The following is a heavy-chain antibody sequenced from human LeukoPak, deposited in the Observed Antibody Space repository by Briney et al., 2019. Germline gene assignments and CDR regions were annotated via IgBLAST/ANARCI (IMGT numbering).Heavy chain of an antibody. J-gene: IGHJ4*02. D-gene: IGHD3-10*01. CDR3: ARSLLLWFGELRWGDY. Sequence: GGSLRLSCAASGFTFSSYSMNWVRQAPGKGLEWVSSISSNSSYIYYADSVKGRFTISRDNAKNSLYLQMNSLRAEDTAVYYCARSLLLWFGELRWGDYWGQGTLVTVSS. CDR2: ISSNSSYI. V-gene: IGHV3-21*01. CDR1: GFTFSSYS.